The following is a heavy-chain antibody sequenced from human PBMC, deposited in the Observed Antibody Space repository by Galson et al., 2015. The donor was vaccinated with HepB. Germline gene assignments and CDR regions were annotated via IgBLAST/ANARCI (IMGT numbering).Heavy chain of an antibody. J-gene: IGHJ4*02. V-gene: IGHV1-69*04. CDR2: IIPILGIA. CDR3: ATAGSGSL. D-gene: IGHD1-26*01. Sequence: SVKVSCKASGGTFSSYAISWVRQAPGQGLEWMGRIIPILGIANYAQKFQGRVTMTEDTSTDTAYMELSSLRSEDTAVYYCATAGSGSLWGQGTLVTVSS. CDR1: GGTFSSYA.